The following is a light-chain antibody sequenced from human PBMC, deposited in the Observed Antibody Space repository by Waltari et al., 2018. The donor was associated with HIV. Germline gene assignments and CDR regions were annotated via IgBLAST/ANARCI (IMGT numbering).Light chain of an antibody. CDR3: GTWDSSLSAGV. V-gene: IGLV1-51*01. J-gene: IGLJ7*01. CDR2: DNN. CDR1: RSNTGVNY. Sequence: QSLFTHPPSVSVAPGQKVTISCPGSRSNTGVNYVTWYQQLPGPAPKLLIYDNNKRPSGIPDRFSGSKSGTSATLGITGLQTGDEADYYCGTWDSSLSAGVFGGGTQLTVL.